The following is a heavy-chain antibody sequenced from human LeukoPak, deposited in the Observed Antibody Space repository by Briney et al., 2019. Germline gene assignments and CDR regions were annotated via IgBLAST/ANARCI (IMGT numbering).Heavy chain of an antibody. CDR3: ARGSSARFTGPEY. CDR1: GFTFSSYA. V-gene: IGHV3-30-3*01. CDR2: ISYDGSNK. Sequence: AGGSLRLSCAASGFTFSSYAMHWVRQAPGKGLEWVAVISYDGSNKYYADSVKGRFTISRDNSKNTLYLQMNSLRVEDTAVYFCARGSSARFTGPEYWSHGTLVTVSS. J-gene: IGHJ4*01. D-gene: IGHD2-8*02.